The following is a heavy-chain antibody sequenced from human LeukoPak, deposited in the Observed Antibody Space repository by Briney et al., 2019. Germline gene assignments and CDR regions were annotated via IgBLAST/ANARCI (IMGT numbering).Heavy chain of an antibody. Sequence: PGGSLRLSCEASGFSLTNYGMDWVRQAPGKGLGWVSSISSSSAYIYYAASVRGRFTISRDNAKNSLYLQMNSPRAEDTAVYYCARELSSSGYYFDSWGQGNLVTVSS. V-gene: IGHV3-21*01. CDR1: GFSLTNYG. J-gene: IGHJ4*02. CDR2: ISSSSAYI. CDR3: ARELSSSGYYFDS. D-gene: IGHD5-18*01.